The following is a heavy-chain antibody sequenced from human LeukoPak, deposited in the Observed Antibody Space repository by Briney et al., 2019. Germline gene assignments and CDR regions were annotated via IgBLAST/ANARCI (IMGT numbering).Heavy chain of an antibody. CDR3: ARLTKQQLTNWFDP. Sequence: SSETLSLTCTVSGGSISSYYWSWIRQPPGKGLEWIGYIYYSGSTNYNPSLKSRVTISVDTSKNQFSLKLSSVTAADTAVYYCARLTKQQLTNWFDPWGQGTLVTVSS. CDR2: IYYSGST. J-gene: IGHJ5*02. D-gene: IGHD6-13*01. CDR1: GGSISSYY. V-gene: IGHV4-59*08.